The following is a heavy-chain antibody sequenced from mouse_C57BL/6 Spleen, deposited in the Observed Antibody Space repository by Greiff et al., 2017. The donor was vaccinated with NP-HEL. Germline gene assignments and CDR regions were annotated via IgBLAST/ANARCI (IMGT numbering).Heavy chain of an antibody. Sequence: EVQLVESGGGLVKPGGSLKLSCAASGFTFSDYGMHWVRQAPEKGLEWVAYISSGSSTIYYADTVKGRFTISRDNAKNTPFLQMTSLGSEDTAMYYCAANWDEDAYWGQGTLVTVSA. CDR3: AANWDEDAY. J-gene: IGHJ3*01. D-gene: IGHD4-1*02. CDR1: GFTFSDYG. V-gene: IGHV5-17*01. CDR2: ISSGSSTI.